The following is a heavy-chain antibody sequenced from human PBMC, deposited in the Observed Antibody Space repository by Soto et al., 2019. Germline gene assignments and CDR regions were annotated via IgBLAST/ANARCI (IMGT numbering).Heavy chain of an antibody. D-gene: IGHD5-18*01. V-gene: IGHV3-21*01. Sequence: EVQLVESGGGLVKPGGSLRLSCAASGFTFSSYSMNWVRQAPGKGLEWVSSISSSSSYIYYADSVKGRFTISRDNAKNPRYLQMNSLGAEDTAVYYCARDQPGYSYGYGLGYWGQGTLVTVSS. CDR3: ARDQPGYSYGYGLGY. J-gene: IGHJ4*02. CDR2: ISSSSSYI. CDR1: GFTFSSYS.